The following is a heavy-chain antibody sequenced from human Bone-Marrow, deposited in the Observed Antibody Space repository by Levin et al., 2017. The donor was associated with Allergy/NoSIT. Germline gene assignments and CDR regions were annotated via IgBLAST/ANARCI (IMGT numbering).Heavy chain of an antibody. J-gene: IGHJ5*02. Sequence: SETLSLTCTVSGGSISSYYWSWIRQPPGKGLEWIGYIYYSGSTNYNPSLKSRVTISVDTSKNQFSLKLSSVTAADTAVYYCARAASSRGYSGYEPFYYGDYGWFDPWGQGTLVTVSS. V-gene: IGHV4-59*01. CDR1: GGSISSYY. CDR2: IYYSGST. D-gene: IGHD5-12*01. CDR3: ARAASSRGYSGYEPFYYGDYGWFDP.